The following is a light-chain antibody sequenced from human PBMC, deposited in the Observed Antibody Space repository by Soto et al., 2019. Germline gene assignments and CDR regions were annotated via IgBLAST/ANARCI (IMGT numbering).Light chain of an antibody. CDR3: QQYGASPWT. CDR2: WAS. CDR1: QSVLFTSNNKNF. J-gene: IGKJ1*01. Sequence: DIVMTQSPGSLAVSLGERAVITCKSSQSVLFTSNNKNFLAWYQQKAGQPPKLLINWASTRESGVPERFSGSGSGTDFTLTISRLEPEDFAVYHCQQYGASPWTFGQGTKVEVK. V-gene: IGKV4-1*01.